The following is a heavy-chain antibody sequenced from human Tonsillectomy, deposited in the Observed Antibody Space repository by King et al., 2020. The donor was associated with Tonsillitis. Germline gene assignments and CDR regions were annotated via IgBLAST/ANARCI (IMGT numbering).Heavy chain of an antibody. CDR1: GFTFGTYT. Sequence: QLVQSGGGRVKPGAFLRLSCLASGFTFGTYTMNWVRQAPGKGLEWVASSGNSYSEIYYADPVKGRFTISRDNAKNSLYLEMNSLRAEDTDVYYCTKDSPMAFFNCFYFDEWGQGTLVTVSS. D-gene: IGHD3-3*02. CDR2: SGNSYSEI. J-gene: IGHJ4*02. V-gene: IGHV3-21*06. CDR3: TKDSPMAFFNCFYFDE.